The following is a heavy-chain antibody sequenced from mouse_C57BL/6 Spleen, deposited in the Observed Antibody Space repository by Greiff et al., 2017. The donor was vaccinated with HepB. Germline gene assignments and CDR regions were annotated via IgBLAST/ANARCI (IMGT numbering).Heavy chain of an antibody. CDR3: ARGDDYPWFAY. J-gene: IGHJ3*01. CDR2: INPYNGGT. D-gene: IGHD2-4*01. Sequence: EVQLQQSGPVLVKPGASVKMSCKASGYTFTDYYMNWVKQSHGKSLEWIGVINPYNGGTSYNQKFKGKATLTVDKSSSTAYMELNSLTSEDSAVYYCARGDDYPWFAYWGQGTLVTVSA. V-gene: IGHV1-19*01. CDR1: GYTFTDYY.